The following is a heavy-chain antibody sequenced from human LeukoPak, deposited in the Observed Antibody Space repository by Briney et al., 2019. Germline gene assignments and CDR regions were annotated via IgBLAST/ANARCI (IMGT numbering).Heavy chain of an antibody. CDR1: GDSISSSGHY. V-gene: IGHV3-53*01. J-gene: IGHJ3*02. CDR3: ARVGVVPAAIPDGFDI. CDR2: IYSGGST. Sequence: PSETLSLTCIVSGDSISSSGHYWGWIRQPPGKGLEWVSVIYSGGSTYYADSVKGRFTISRDNSKNTLYLQMNSLTAEDTAVYYCARVGVVPAAIPDGFDIWGQGTMVTVSS. D-gene: IGHD2-2*01.